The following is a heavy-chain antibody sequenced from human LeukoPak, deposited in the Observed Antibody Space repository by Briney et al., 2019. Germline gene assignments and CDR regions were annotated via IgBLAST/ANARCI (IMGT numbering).Heavy chain of an antibody. J-gene: IGHJ4*02. V-gene: IGHV3-21*01. CDR1: GFTFSSYS. CDR2: ISSSSSYI. Sequence: GGSLRLSCAASGFTFSSYSMNWVRQAPGKGLEWVSSISSSSSYIYYADSVKGRFTISRDNAKNSLYLQMNSLRAEGTAVYYCARAPNPHYDSSGYYAYFDYWGQGTLVTVSS. D-gene: IGHD3-22*01. CDR3: ARAPNPHYDSSGYYAYFDY.